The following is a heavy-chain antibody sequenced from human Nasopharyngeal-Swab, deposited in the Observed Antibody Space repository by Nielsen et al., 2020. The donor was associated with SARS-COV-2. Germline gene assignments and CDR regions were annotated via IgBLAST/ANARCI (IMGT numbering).Heavy chain of an antibody. CDR2: ISSSGSTI. D-gene: IGHD4-17*01. J-gene: IGHJ6*02. V-gene: IGHV3-48*03. CDR1: GFTFSSYE. Sequence: GESLKISCAASGFTFSSYEMNWVRQAPGTGLEWVSYISSSGSTIYYADSVKGRFTISRDNAKNSLYLQMNSLRAEDTAVYYCARDYGDYERMQYYYYGMDVWGQGTTVTVSS. CDR3: ARDYGDYERMQYYYYGMDV.